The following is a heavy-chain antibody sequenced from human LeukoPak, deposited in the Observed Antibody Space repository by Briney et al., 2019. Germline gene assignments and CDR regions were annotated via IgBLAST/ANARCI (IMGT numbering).Heavy chain of an antibody. CDR2: ISYDGSNK. V-gene: IGHV3-30-3*01. Sequence: PGGSLRLSCAASGFTFSSYAMHWVRQAPGKGLEWVAVISYDGSNKYYVDSVKGRFTISRDNSKNTLYLQMSSLRAEDTAVYYCTKDVGVVMFDYWGQGTLVTVSS. CDR3: TKDVGVVMFDY. J-gene: IGHJ4*02. CDR1: GFTFSSYA. D-gene: IGHD3-3*01.